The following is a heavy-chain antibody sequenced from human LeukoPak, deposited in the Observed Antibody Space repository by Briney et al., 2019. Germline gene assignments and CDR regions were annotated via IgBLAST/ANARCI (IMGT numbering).Heavy chain of an antibody. CDR3: AKWGDYDILTGYYVSDF. CDR2: ITGSGDTT. J-gene: IGHJ4*02. CDR1: GFIFRNYA. Sequence: PPGGSLRLSCAASGFIFRNYAMSWVRQAPGKGLEWVSAITGSGDTTYYADSVKGRFTISRDNSKNTLYVEMNTLRAEDTAVYYCAKWGDYDILTGYYVSDFWGQGTLVTVSP. V-gene: IGHV3-23*01. D-gene: IGHD3-9*01.